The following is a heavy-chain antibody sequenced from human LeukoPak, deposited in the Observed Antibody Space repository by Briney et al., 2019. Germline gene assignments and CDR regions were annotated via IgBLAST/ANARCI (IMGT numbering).Heavy chain of an antibody. J-gene: IGHJ4*02. D-gene: IGHD2-2*01. CDR2: INPNDGDT. V-gene: IGHV1-2*02. CDR3: ARANFLYCSSSTCLFDY. CDR1: GYTFTDYY. Sequence: GASVKVSCKASGYTFTDYYMHWVRQAPGQGFEWMGWINPNDGDTNYAQKFQGRVTMTRDTPISTAHMEVSRLRSDDTAVYYCARANFLYCSSSTCLFDYWGQGTPVTVSS.